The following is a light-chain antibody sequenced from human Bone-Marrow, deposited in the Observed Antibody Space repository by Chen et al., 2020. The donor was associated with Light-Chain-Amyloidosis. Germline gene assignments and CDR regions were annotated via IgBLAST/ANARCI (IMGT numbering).Light chain of an antibody. CDR3: QSADSSGTYEVI. J-gene: IGLJ2*01. CDR2: RDT. Sequence: YHLTQPPSVSVYAGHTVMTTRAGDDLPTKYAYWYQQKPGQAPVLVIHRDTERPSGISERFSGSSSGTTATLTISGVQAEDEADYHCQSADSSGTYEVIFGGGTKLTVL. CDR1: DLPTKY. V-gene: IGLV3-25*03.